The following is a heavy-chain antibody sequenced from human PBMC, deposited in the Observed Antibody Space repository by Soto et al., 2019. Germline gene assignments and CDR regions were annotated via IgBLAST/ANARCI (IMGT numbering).Heavy chain of an antibody. V-gene: IGHV3-23*01. J-gene: IGHJ4*02. D-gene: IGHD3-10*01. CDR2: ISGSGGST. CDR3: AKDGDYYGSGSYLGDY. Sequence: EVQLLESGGGLVQPGGSLRLSCAASGFTFSSYAMSWVRQAPGKGLEWVSAISGSGGSTYYADSVKGRFTISRDNSKNTLYLQMNSLRAEDTAVYYCAKDGDYYGSGSYLGDYWGQGTLVTVSS. CDR1: GFTFSSYA.